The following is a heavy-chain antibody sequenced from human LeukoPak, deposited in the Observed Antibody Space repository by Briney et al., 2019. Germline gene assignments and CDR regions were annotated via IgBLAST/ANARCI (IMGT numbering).Heavy chain of an antibody. CDR2: ISGSGGST. CDR3: AKDYDGSGYSYFDY. CDR1: GFTFSSYG. V-gene: IGHV3-23*01. D-gene: IGHD3-22*01. J-gene: IGHJ4*02. Sequence: GGSLRLSCAASGFTFSSYGMSWVRQAPGKGLEWVSAISGSGGSTYYADSVKGRFTISRDNSKNTLYLQMNSLRAEDTALYYCAKDYDGSGYSYFDYWGQGTLVTVSS.